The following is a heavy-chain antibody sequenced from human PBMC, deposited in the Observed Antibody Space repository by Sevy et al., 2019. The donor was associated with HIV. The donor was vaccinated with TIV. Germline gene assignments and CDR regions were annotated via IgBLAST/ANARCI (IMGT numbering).Heavy chain of an antibody. CDR3: AKGMNRGWEGVNWCSYYYYFCGLDV. D-gene: IGHD1-1*01. V-gene: IGHV3-9*01. J-gene: IGHJ6*02. CDR1: GFPFNDHA. CDR2: ISWNSRNI. Sequence: GGSLRLSCAASGFPFNDHAMHWVRQVPGKGLEWVSGISWNSRNIGYADSVKGRFTISRDNARHVVYLEMNSLRPEDTAFYYCAKGMNRGWEGVNWCSYYYYFCGLDVWGEGTTVTV.